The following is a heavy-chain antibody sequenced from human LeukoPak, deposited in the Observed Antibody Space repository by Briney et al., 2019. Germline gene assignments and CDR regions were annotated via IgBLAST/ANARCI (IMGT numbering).Heavy chain of an antibody. J-gene: IGHJ4*02. CDR1: GFTFSSYA. CDR2: ISYDGSNK. D-gene: IGHD5-24*01. V-gene: IGHV3-30-3*01. Sequence: GGSLRLSCAASGFTFSSYAMHWVRQAPGKGLEWVAVISYDGSNKYYADSVKGRFTISRDNSKNTLYLQMNSLRAEDTAVYYCARDRTRDGYNQGRVFDYWGQGTRVTV. CDR3: ARDRTRDGYNQGRVFDY.